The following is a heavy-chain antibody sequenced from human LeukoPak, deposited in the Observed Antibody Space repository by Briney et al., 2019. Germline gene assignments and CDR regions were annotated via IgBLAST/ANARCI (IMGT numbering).Heavy chain of an antibody. V-gene: IGHV3-48*02. D-gene: IGHD3-22*01. CDR1: GFTFSSYS. CDR3: ARDRDYHDSSPYYRRGYFDY. Sequence: PGGSLRLSCAASGFTFSSYSMNWVRQAPGKGLEWVSYISSSSSTIYYADSVKGRFTISRDNAKNSLYLQMNSLRDEDTAVYYCARDRDYHDSSPYYRRGYFDYWGQGTLVTVSS. CDR2: ISSSSSTI. J-gene: IGHJ4*02.